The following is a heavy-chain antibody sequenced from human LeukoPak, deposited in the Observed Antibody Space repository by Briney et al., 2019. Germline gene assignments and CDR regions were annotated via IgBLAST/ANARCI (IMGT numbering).Heavy chain of an antibody. D-gene: IGHD3-22*01. CDR3: ARSISDSSGYYYPDY. CDR1: GFSLSTSGMC. CDR2: IDWDDDK. V-gene: IGHV2-70*11. J-gene: IGHJ4*02. Sequence: SGPALVKPTQTLTLTCTFSGFSLSTSGMCVSWIRQPPGKALEWLARIDWDDDKYYSTYLKTRLTISKDTSKNQVVLTMTNMDPVDTATYYCARSISDSSGYYYPDYWGQGTLVTVSS.